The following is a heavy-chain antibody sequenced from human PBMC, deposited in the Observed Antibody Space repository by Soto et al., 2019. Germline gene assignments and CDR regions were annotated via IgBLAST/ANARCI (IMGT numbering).Heavy chain of an antibody. CDR3: AREDNCSGGTCYSEYFHR. Sequence: ASVKVSCKASGYLFTAYSMHWVRLAPGQGVEWMGVVNPSGCSTKYAQNFQGRVTMTRDTSTTTIYMELSSLRSCDTAIHYCAREDNCSGGTCYSEYFHRWGQGTRGT. CDR1: GYLFTAYS. D-gene: IGHD2-15*01. CDR2: VNPSGCST. J-gene: IGHJ1*01. V-gene: IGHV1-46*01.